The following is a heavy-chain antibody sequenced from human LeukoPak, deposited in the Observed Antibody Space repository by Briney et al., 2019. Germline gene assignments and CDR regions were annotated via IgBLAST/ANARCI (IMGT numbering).Heavy chain of an antibody. Sequence: LETLSLTCTVSGGSISSYYWSWIRQPPGKGLEWIGYVFHSGSTNYNPSLKSRVTISVDTSKNQFSLKLTSVTAADTAVYYCARDSSGYYRIDYWGQGTLVTVSS. CDR3: ARDSSGYYRIDY. CDR2: VFHSGST. V-gene: IGHV4-59*08. J-gene: IGHJ4*02. D-gene: IGHD3-22*01. CDR1: GGSISSYY.